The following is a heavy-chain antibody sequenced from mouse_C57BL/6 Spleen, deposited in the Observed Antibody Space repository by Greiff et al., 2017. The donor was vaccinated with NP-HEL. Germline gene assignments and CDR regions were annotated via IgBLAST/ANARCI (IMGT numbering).Heavy chain of an antibody. J-gene: IGHJ3*01. D-gene: IGHD2-2*01. V-gene: IGHV14-4*01. CDR2: IDPENGDT. CDR3: TIYYGYDVGFAY. CDR1: GFNIKDDY. Sequence: EVQLQQSGAELVRPGASVKLSCTASGFNIKDDYMHWVKQRPEQGLEWIGWIDPENGDTEYASKFQGKATITADTSSNTAYLQLSSLTSEDTAVYYCTIYYGYDVGFAYWGQGTLVTVSA.